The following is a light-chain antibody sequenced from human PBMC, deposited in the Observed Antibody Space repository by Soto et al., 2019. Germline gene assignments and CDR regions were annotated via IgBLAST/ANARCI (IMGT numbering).Light chain of an antibody. CDR2: EVN. V-gene: IGLV2-8*01. Sequence: QSVLTQPPSASGSPGQSVAISCTGTSSDVGGYNYVSWYQQHPGKAPKLMIYEVNKRPSGVPDRFSGSKSGNTASLTVSGLQAEDEADNYCSSYAGSSNVFGTGTKLTV. CDR1: SSDVGGYNY. CDR3: SSYAGSSNV. J-gene: IGLJ1*01.